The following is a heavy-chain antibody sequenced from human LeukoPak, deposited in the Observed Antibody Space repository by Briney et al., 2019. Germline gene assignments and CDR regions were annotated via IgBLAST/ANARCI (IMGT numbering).Heavy chain of an antibody. CDR3: ARRNIRFLELDF. V-gene: IGHV1-8*02. Sequence: ASVKVSCKTSGYTFNSYDINWVRQATGQWLEWMGWMNPNSGNTGYAQKLQGRVTMTRNTSIRTAYMELSGLRPEDTAVYYCARRNIRFLELDFWGQGTLVTVSS. D-gene: IGHD3-3*01. CDR1: GYTFNSYD. CDR2: MNPNSGNT. J-gene: IGHJ4*02.